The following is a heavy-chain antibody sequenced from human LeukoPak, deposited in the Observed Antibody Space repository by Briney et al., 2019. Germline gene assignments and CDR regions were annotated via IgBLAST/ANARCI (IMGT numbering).Heavy chain of an antibody. CDR1: RFTFTKYW. CDR3: ARNFMAALWWFDP. V-gene: IGHV3-7*01. Sequence: GGSLRLSCAASRFTFTKYWMCWVRQAPGKGLEWVANIKQDGTERFYVDSVKGRFTISRDNAKNSLYLQMNSLRAEDTAVYYCARNFMAALWWFDPWGQGTLVTVSS. J-gene: IGHJ5*02. D-gene: IGHD6-6*01. CDR2: IKQDGTER.